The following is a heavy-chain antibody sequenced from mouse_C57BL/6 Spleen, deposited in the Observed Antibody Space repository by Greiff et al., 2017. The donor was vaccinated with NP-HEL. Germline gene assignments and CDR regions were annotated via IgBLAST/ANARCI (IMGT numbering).Heavy chain of an antibody. V-gene: IGHV14-2*01. CDR3: ARGGLYYYAMDY. Sequence: EVQLQQSGAELVKPGASVKLSCTASGFNIKDYYMHWVKQRTEQGLEWIGRIDPEDGETKYAPKFQGKATITADTSSNTADLQLSSLTSEDTAVYYCARGGLYYYAMDYWGQGISVTVSS. CDR1: GFNIKDYY. D-gene: IGHD3-1*01. J-gene: IGHJ4*01. CDR2: IDPEDGET.